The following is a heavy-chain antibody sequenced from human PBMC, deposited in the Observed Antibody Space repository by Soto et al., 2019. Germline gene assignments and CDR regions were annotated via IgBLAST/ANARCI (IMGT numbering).Heavy chain of an antibody. J-gene: IGHJ6*01. D-gene: IGHD6-6*01. Sequence: SQTLSLTCAISGSSVSSNIAAWNCIRQSPSRGREWLGRTYYRSNWYNDYAVSVKSRITINPDTSKNQFSLQLNSVTPEDTAVYYCVRDTHRYSSSSSQYGMDVWGQGTTVTVSS. V-gene: IGHV6-1*01. CDR2: TYYRSNWYN. CDR1: GSSVSSNIAA. CDR3: VRDTHRYSSSSSQYGMDV.